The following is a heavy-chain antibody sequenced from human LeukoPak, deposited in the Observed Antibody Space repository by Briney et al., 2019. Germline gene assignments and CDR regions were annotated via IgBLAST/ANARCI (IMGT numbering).Heavy chain of an antibody. J-gene: IGHJ5*02. CDR1: GYTFTGYY. CDR2: INPNSGGT. Sequence: ASVKVSCKASGYTFTGYYMHWVRQAPGQGLEWMGWINPNSGGTNYAQKFQGRVTMTRDTSISTAYMELSRLRSDDTAVYYCARDEYSSPNWFDPWGQGTLVTVSS. D-gene: IGHD6-6*01. V-gene: IGHV1-2*02. CDR3: ARDEYSSPNWFDP.